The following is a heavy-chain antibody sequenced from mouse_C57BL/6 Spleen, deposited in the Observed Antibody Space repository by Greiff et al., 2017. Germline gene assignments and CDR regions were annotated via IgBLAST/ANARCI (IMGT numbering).Heavy chain of an antibody. D-gene: IGHD2-2*01. CDR2: IDPSDSET. CDR1: GYNFTSYW. V-gene: IGHV1-52*01. CDR3: ARPTMVTTDWYFDV. J-gene: IGHJ1*03. Sequence: VQLQQPGAELVRPGSSVKLSCKASGYNFTSYWMHWVKQRPIQGLEWIGNIDPSDSETPYNQKFKDKATLTVDKSSSTAYMQLSSLTSEDAAVYYCARPTMVTTDWYFDVWGTGTTVTVSS.